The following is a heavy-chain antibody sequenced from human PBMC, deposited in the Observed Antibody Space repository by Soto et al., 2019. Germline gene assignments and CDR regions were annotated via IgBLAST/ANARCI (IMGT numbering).Heavy chain of an antibody. D-gene: IGHD5-12*01. CDR1: GFTFSSYS. Sequence: GGSLRLSCAASGFTFSSYSMNWVRQAPGKGLEWVSYISSSSSTIYYADSVKGRFTISRDNAKTSLYLQMDSLRNEDTAVYYCGRYFGSGFDSWGQGTLVTSPQ. CDR2: ISSSSSTI. CDR3: GRYFGSGFDS. J-gene: IGHJ5*01. V-gene: IGHV3-48*02.